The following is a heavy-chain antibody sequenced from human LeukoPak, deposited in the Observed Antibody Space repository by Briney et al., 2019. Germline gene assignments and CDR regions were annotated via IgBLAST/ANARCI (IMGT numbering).Heavy chain of an antibody. CDR3: ARAPVYCSSTSCYSPSGFDY. CDR1: GFTFSSYS. J-gene: IGHJ4*02. D-gene: IGHD2-2*01. Sequence: GGSLRLSCAASGFTFSSYSMNWVRQAPVKGLEWVSSISSSSSYIYYADSVKGRFTISRDNAKNSLYLQMNSLRAEDTAVYYCARAPVYCSSTSCYSPSGFDYWGQGTLVTVSS. V-gene: IGHV3-21*01. CDR2: ISSSSSYI.